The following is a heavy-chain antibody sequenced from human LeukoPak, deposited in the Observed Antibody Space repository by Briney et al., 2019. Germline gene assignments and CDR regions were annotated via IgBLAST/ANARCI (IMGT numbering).Heavy chain of an antibody. CDR1: RFTFSGYG. V-gene: IGHV3-33*05. D-gene: IGHD3-10*01. CDR3: SRGNYYGSGSIQKFYFDY. CDR2: ISYDGSNK. Sequence: GGSLRLSCAASRFTFSGYGMHWVRQAPGKGLEWVAVISYDGSNKYYTDSVKGRFTISRDNFKNTLYLQMNSLRAEDTAVYYCSRGNYYGSGSIQKFYFDYWGQGTLVTVSS. J-gene: IGHJ4*02.